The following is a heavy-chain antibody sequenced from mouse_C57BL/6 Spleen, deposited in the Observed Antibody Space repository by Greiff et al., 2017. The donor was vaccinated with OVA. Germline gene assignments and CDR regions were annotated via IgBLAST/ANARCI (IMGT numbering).Heavy chain of an antibody. Sequence: QVQLQQSGAELVKPGASVKISCKASGYAFSSYWMNWVKQRPGKGLEWIGQIYPGDGDTNYNGKFKGKATLTADKSSSTAYMQLSSLTSEDSAVYFCARGGYYEGVDYWGQGTSVTVSS. CDR1: GYAFSSYW. D-gene: IGHD2-3*01. CDR2: IYPGDGDT. CDR3: ARGGYYEGVDY. V-gene: IGHV1-80*01. J-gene: IGHJ4*01.